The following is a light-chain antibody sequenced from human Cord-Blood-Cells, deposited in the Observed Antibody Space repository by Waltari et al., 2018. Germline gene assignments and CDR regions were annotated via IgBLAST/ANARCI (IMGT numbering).Light chain of an antibody. V-gene: IGKV4-1*01. J-gene: IGKJ3*01. CDR1: QSVLYNSNNKNY. CDR2: WAS. CDR3: QQYYSTPFT. Sequence: DIVMTKSPDSLAVSLGERANINCKSSQSVLYNSNNKNYLAWYQQKPVQPPKLLIYWASTRESGVPDRFSGSGSGTDFTLTISSLQAEDVAVYYCQQYYSTPFTFGPGTKVDIK.